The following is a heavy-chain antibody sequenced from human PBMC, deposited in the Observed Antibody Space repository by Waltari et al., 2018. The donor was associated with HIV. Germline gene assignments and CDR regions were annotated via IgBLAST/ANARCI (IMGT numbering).Heavy chain of an antibody. V-gene: IGHV3-30*18. J-gene: IGHJ4*02. D-gene: IGHD3-16*01. CDR3: AKARGRRSGPYDS. CDR2: IVNDGSDT. Sequence: QVQLVESGGGIVRPGRSLRLSCVASGFKFSSYGMHWVRQVPGKGPEWVAGIVNDGSDTYYADSVRDRFTISRDNAKNTLSLHMDRLTLDDTALYYCAKARGRRSGPYDSWGQGTLVTVSS. CDR1: GFKFSSYG.